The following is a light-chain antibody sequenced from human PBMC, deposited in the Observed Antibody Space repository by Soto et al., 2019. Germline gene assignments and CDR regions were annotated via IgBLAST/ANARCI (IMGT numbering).Light chain of an antibody. CDR1: QSLVYSDGNTY. V-gene: IGKV2-24*01. CDR2: QIS. Sequence: DVVLTQTPLSSPVTLGQPASISCRSSQSLVYSDGNTYLSWLQQRPGQPPRLLIYQISNRFSGVPDRFSGSGAGTDFTLKISRVEAEDVGVYYCMQFAHFPRTFGQGTNLAI. CDR3: MQFAHFPRT. J-gene: IGKJ1*01.